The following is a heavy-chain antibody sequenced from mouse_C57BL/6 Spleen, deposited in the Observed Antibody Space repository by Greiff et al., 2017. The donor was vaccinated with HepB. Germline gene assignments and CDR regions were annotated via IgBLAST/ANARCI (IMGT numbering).Heavy chain of an antibody. D-gene: IGHD2-4*01. CDR2: ISDGGSYT. J-gene: IGHJ3*01. CDR1: GFTFSSYA. V-gene: IGHV5-4*01. CDR3: ARDEGDYGSFAY. Sequence: EVKLVESGGGLVKPGGSLKLSCAASGFTFSSYAMSWVRQTPEKRLEWVATISDGGSYTYYPDNVKGRFTISRDNAKNNLYLQMSHLKSEDTAMYYCARDEGDYGSFAYWGQGTLVTVSA.